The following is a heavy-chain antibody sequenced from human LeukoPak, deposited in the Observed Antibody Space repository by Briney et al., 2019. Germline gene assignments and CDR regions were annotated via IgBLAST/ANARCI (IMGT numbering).Heavy chain of an antibody. V-gene: IGHV3-30*04. CDR3: ARAEKPALSELDY. CDR1: GFTFSSYA. D-gene: IGHD1-14*01. CDR2: ISYDGSNK. Sequence: PGGSLRLSCAASGFTFSSYAMHWVRQAPGKGLEWVAVISYDGSNKYYADSVKGRFTISRDNSKNTLYLQMNSLRAEDTAVYYCARAEKPALSELDYWGQGTLVTVSS. J-gene: IGHJ4*02.